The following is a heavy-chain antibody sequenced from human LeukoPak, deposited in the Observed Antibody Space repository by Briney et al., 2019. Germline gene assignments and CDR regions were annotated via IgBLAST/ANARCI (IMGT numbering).Heavy chain of an antibody. CDR1: GFTFSLYA. J-gene: IGHJ4*02. V-gene: IGHV3-23*01. Sequence: GGSLRLSCAASGFTFSLYAMTWVRQAPGKGLEWVSGINNSGGRTYYADSVKGRFTISRDNSRNTLYLQMNSLGAEDTAVYYCARGNDYGDYWGQGTLVTVSS. CDR2: INNSGGRT. D-gene: IGHD2-8*01. CDR3: ARGNDYGDY.